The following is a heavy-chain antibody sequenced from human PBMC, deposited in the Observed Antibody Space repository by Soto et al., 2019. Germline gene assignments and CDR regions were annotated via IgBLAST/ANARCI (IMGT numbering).Heavy chain of an antibody. J-gene: IGHJ5*02. CDR1: GASISRYY. CDR2: LYNTGST. V-gene: IGHV4-59*01. CDR3: ARDMSGWDKDEINWFDP. D-gene: IGHD6-19*01. Sequence: SETLSLTCTVSGASISRYYWSWIRQSPGKGLEWIGYLYNTGSTIHNPSLKSRVTISVDTSKNQFSLKLSSVTAADTAVYYCARDMSGWDKDEINWFDPWGQGTLVTVSS.